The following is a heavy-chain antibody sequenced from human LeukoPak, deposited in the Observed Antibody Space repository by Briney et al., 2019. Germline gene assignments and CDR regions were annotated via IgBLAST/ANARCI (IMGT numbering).Heavy chain of an antibody. J-gene: IGHJ4*02. CDR3: ARDYYGSGSYYGRFPRYFDY. CDR1: GGSISSYY. Sequence: SETLSLTCTVSGGSISSYYWSWIRQPPGKGLEWIGYIYYSGSTNYNPSLKSRVTISVDTSKNQFSLKLSSVTAADTAVYYCARDYYGSGSYYGRFPRYFDYWGQGTLVTVSS. D-gene: IGHD3-10*01. V-gene: IGHV4-59*12. CDR2: IYYSGST.